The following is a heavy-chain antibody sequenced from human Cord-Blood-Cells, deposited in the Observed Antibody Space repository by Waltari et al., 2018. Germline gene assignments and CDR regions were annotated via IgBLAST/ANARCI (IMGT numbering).Heavy chain of an antibody. J-gene: IGHJ4*02. V-gene: IGHV4-4*02. D-gene: IGHD5-12*01. CDR3: ARDREYSGYDYFDY. CDR2: IYHSGST. CDR1: GGSISSSNW. Sequence: QVQLQESGPGLVKPSGTLSLTCAVSGGSISSSNWWSWVRQPPGKGLEWIGEIYHSGSTNYNPSLQGRVTIAVDKAKNQFSLKLGSVTAADTAVYYWARDREYSGYDYFDYWGQGTLVTVSS.